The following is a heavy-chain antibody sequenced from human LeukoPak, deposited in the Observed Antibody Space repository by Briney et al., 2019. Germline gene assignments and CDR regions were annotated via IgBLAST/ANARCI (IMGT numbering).Heavy chain of an antibody. V-gene: IGHV4-39*01. J-gene: IGHJ4*02. D-gene: IGHD4-11*01. CDR3: ARTARLFDY. Sequence: PSETLSLTCSVSGDSISRSDSYWDWIRQPPGKGLEWIGTIYYSGRTYYSPSLKSRVTMSVDTPNNQFSLNLRSVTAADTAVYYCARTARLFDYWGQGTQVTVSS. CDR1: GDSISRSDSY. CDR2: IYYSGRT.